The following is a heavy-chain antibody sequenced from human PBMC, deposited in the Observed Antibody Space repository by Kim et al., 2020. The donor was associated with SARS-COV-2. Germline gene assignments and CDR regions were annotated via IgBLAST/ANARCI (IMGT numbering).Heavy chain of an antibody. D-gene: IGHD3-16*01. J-gene: IGHJ4*02. CDR2: ITGSGGTT. CDR1: GFTFSTYG. V-gene: IGHV3-23*01. CDR3: ANPRGGGTDF. Sequence: GGSLILSCAASGFTFSTYGMSWVRQAAGKGLELVSGITGSGGTTSYADSVKGRFTISRDHSKNTLYLQMNSLIAEDTAVHYCANPRGGGTDFWGQGTLAT.